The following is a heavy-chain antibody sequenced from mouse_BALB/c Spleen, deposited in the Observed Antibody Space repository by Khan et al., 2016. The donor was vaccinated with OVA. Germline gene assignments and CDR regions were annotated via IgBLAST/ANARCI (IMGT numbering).Heavy chain of an antibody. D-gene: IGHD1-1*01. Sequence: EVELVESGPGLVKPSQSLSLTFTVTGYSITSGYAWNWIRQFPENKLEWMGYISYSGVTSYTPSLKSRISITRDTSKNQFFLQLNSVTTEDTATYYCARGNYYGYYFDYWGQGTTLTVSS. J-gene: IGHJ2*01. CDR3: ARGNYYGYYFDY. CDR2: ISYSGVT. V-gene: IGHV3-2*02. CDR1: GYSITSGYA.